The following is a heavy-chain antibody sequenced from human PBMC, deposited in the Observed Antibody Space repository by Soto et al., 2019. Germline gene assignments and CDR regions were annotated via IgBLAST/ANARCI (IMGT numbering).Heavy chain of an antibody. J-gene: IGHJ5*02. V-gene: IGHV4-39*07. CDR1: GDSISTNSYS. CDR2: FYYSGST. CDR3: ARVPGP. Sequence: SETLSLTCTVSGDSISTNSYSWGWIRQPPGQGLEWIGLFYYSGSTHYNPSPKSRVTISVDRSKNQFSLRLSSVTAANTAVYYCARVPGPWGQGTLVTVSS.